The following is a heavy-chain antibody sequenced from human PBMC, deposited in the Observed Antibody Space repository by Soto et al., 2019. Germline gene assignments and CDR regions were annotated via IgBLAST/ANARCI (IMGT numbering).Heavy chain of an antibody. CDR2: IDSGGRKT. D-gene: IGHD1-1*01. J-gene: IGHJ4*02. CDR1: GFTFSSYS. Sequence: GGSLRLSCAASGFTFSSYSMNWVRQAPGKGLEWISFIDSGGRKTYYTDSVKGRFTISRDNDKNSLYLQMNSLRAEDTAVYYCARDFGSHNCYPVFDNWGQGTLVTVSS. V-gene: IGHV3-48*04. CDR3: ARDFGSHNCYPVFDN.